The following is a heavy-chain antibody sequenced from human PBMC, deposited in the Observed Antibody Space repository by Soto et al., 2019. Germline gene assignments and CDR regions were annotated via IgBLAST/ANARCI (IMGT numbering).Heavy chain of an antibody. CDR2: ISYDGSNK. Sequence: QVQLVESGGGVVQPGRSLRLSCAASGFTFSSYGMHWVRQAPGKGLEWVAVISYDGSNKYYADSVKGRFTISRDNSKNTLYLQMNSLRAEDTAVYYCANVSYYDSSGYCLDYWGQGTLVTVSS. CDR1: GFTFSSYG. CDR3: ANVSYYDSSGYCLDY. J-gene: IGHJ4*02. D-gene: IGHD3-22*01. V-gene: IGHV3-30*18.